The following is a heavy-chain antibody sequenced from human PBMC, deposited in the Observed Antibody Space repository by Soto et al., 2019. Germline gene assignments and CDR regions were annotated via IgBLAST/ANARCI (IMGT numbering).Heavy chain of an antibody. CDR2: IYSSGST. V-gene: IGHV4-39*01. CDR1: GGSISTRSYY. D-gene: IGHD3-9*01. Sequence: PSETLSLTCTVSGGSISTRSYYWGWIRQPPGKSLEWIGSIYSSGSTYYNPSLKSRVTISVDTSNNQFSLKLIPVNAADTAVYYCARENYDVLTGFSYFAYRRQGTLVPVSS. CDR3: ARENYDVLTGFSYFAY. J-gene: IGHJ4*02.